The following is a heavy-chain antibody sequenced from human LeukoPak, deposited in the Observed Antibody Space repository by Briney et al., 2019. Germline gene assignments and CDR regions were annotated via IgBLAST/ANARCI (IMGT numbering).Heavy chain of an antibody. D-gene: IGHD6-19*01. J-gene: IGHJ4*02. Sequence: PSETLSLTCTVSGYSISSGYYWGWIRQPPGQGLEWIGSIYHSGSTYYNPSLKSRVTISVDTSKNQFSLKLSSVTAADTAVYYCARDRVQWLVPFDYWGQGTLVTVSS. V-gene: IGHV4-38-2*02. CDR3: ARDRVQWLVPFDY. CDR1: GYSISSGYY. CDR2: IYHSGST.